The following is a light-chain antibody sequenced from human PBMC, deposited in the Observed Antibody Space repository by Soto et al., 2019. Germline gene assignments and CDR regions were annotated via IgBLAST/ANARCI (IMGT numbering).Light chain of an antibody. CDR2: DAS. CDR1: QSVSSY. J-gene: IGKJ4*01. V-gene: IGKV3-11*01. CDR3: QQYINWPLT. Sequence: ENVLPQSPATLSWSPGERATLSCKASQSVSSYLAWYQQKPGQAPRLLIYDASHRATGLPARFSGSGSGTDFTLTIDSLQSEDFAVYYCQQYINWPLTFGGGTKVENK.